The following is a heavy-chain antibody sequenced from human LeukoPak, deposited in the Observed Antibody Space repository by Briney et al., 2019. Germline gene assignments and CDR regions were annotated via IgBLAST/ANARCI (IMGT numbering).Heavy chain of an antibody. V-gene: IGHV3-74*01. J-gene: IGHJ6*04. Sequence: GGSLRLSCAASGFSFCDYWMHWVRQAPGKGLVWVSRINSDGRSTSYADSVKGRCTISRDNAKNTVYLQMNSLRAEDTAVYYCARVAPSMDVWGKGTTVTVSS. CDR3: ARVAPSMDV. CDR1: GFSFCDYW. CDR2: INSDGRST.